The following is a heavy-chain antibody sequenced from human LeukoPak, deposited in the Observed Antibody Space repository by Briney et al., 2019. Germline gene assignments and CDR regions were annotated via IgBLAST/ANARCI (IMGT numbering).Heavy chain of an antibody. D-gene: IGHD1-26*01. V-gene: IGHV1-69*05. CDR1: GGTFSSYA. CDR3: ARNSGSYRWGLDY. CDR2: IIPIFGTA. Sequence: ASVKVSCKASGGTFSSYAISWVRQAPGQGLEWMGGIIPIFGTANYAQKLQGRVTMTTDTSTSTAYMGLRSLRSDDTAVYYCARNSGSYRWGLDYWGQGTLVTVSS. J-gene: IGHJ4*02.